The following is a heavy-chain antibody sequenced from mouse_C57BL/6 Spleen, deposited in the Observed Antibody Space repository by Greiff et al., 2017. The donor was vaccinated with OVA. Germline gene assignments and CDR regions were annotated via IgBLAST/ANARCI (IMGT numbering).Heavy chain of an antibody. V-gene: IGHV1-55*01. CDR3: ARDYYGSSYDYFDY. J-gene: IGHJ2*01. D-gene: IGHD1-1*01. Sequence: QVQLQQPGAELVKPGASVKMSCKASGYTFTSYWITWVKQRPGQGLEWIGDIYPGSGSTNYNAKFKSKATLTVDTSSSTAYMQLRSLTSEDSAVYYCARDYYGSSYDYFDYWGQGTTLTVSS. CDR2: IYPGSGST. CDR1: GYTFTSYW.